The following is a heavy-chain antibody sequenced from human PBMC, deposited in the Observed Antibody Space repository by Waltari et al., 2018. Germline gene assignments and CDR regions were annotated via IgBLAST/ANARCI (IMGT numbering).Heavy chain of an antibody. CDR1: GRSISSSSYY. Sequence: QLQLQASGPGLVTPSESRSPTRPVPGRSISSSSYYWGLIRQPPGKGLGWVGMCSYRGSPYYNPSLKSRVTISVDTSKNQFSLKLSSVTAADTAGYYCARAPHYYDSWVDYWGQGTLVTVSS. D-gene: IGHD3-22*01. V-gene: IGHV4-39*07. J-gene: IGHJ4*02. CDR3: ARAPHYYDSWVDY. CDR2: CSYRGSP.